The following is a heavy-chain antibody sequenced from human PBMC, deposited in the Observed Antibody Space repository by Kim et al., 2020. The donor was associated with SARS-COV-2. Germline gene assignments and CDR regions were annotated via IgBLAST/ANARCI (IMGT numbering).Heavy chain of an antibody. CDR3: ARRTGSPGWFDP. V-gene: IGHV5-51*01. D-gene: IGHD1-1*01. CDR2: IFPHDSDT. CDR1: GYSFTNAW. J-gene: IGHJ5*02. Sequence: GESLKISCQASGYSFTNAWIAWVRQMPGKGLEYMGIIFPHDSDTRYSPSFQGQVTISADKSISTAYLQWSSLKASDTAMYYCARRTGSPGWFDPWGQGPL.